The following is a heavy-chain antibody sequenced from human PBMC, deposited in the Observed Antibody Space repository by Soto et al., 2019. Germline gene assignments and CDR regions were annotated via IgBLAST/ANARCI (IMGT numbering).Heavy chain of an antibody. CDR3: AKDVHYDILTSIGYFQD. CDR1: GFTFNTYA. V-gene: IGHV3-23*01. D-gene: IGHD3-9*01. J-gene: IGHJ1*01. Sequence: EVRLLESGGGLVQPGGSLRLSCAASGFTFNTYATNWVRQAPGKGLEWVSAVSGSGVTTYYADSVKGRFTISRDNSKNTLYVQMNSLRTEDTAVYYCAKDVHYDILTSIGYFQDWGQGTLVTVSS. CDR2: VSGSGVTT.